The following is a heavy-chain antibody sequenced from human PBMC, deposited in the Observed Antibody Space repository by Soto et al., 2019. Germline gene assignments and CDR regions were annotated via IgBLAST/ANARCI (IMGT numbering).Heavy chain of an antibody. CDR2: ISYDGSNK. CDR3: ASDVSNYAPHYLDY. J-gene: IGHJ4*02. CDR1: GCTFNNYV. D-gene: IGHD4-4*01. Sequence: CLRLSCAAYGCTFNNYVMHWVRQAPGKGLEWVAVISYDGSNKYYADSVKGRFTISRDNSKRTLYLQMNSLRAEDTAMYYCASDVSNYAPHYLDYWGQGTLVTFSS. V-gene: IGHV3-30*03.